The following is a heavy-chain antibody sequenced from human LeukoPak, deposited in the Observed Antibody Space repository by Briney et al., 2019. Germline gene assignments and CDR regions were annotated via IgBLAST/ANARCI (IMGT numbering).Heavy chain of an antibody. Sequence: SGGSLRLSCAASGLTFSIYSMHWVREAPGKGLEWVAVIWYDGSNKYYADSVKGRFTISRDNSKNTLYLQMNSLRAEDTAVYYCAKDGAVGATFDYWGQGTLVTVSS. V-gene: IGHV3-30*02. D-gene: IGHD1-26*01. CDR2: IWYDGSNK. CDR3: AKDGAVGATFDY. J-gene: IGHJ4*02. CDR1: GLTFSIYS.